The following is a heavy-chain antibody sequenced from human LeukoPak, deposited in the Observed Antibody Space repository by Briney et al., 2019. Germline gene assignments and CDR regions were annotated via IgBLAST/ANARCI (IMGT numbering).Heavy chain of an antibody. CDR1: GFTFSSYS. CDR2: ISSSSSTI. J-gene: IGHJ3*02. CDR3: ARDGGVVTAESRAFDI. V-gene: IGHV3-48*02. D-gene: IGHD2-21*02. Sequence: PGGSLRLSCAASGFTFSSYSMNWVRQAPGKGLEWVSYISSSSSTIYYADSVKGRFTISRDNAKNSLYLQMNSLRDEDTAVYYCARDGGVVTAESRAFDIWGQGTMVTVSS.